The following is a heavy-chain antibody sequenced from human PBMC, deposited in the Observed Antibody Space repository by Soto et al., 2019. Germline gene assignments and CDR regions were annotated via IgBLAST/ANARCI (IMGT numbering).Heavy chain of an antibody. J-gene: IGHJ3*01. D-gene: IGHD3-10*01. CDR2: TYYRSKWFH. V-gene: IGHV6-1*01. CDR3: ARGNALDV. Sequence: QGQLQQSGPGLVKPSQTLSLTCAISGDSVSSDITSWNWIRQSPSRGLEWLERTYYRSKWFHDYAASVKSRITINPDTSKNQFSLELNSMTPEDTAVYYCARGNALDVWGQGTVVTVSS. CDR1: GDSVSSDITS.